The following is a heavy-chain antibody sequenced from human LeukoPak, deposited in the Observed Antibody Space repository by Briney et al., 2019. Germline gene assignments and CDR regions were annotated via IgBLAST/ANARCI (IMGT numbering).Heavy chain of an antibody. Sequence: KPSETLSLTCVVSGASISSSNWCSWVRQPPGKGLEWIGEIHHSGTTNYNPSLKSRLTISIDKSNNQFSLKLTSVTAADTAVYYCATRPDLVPLWGQGTLVIVSS. CDR3: ATRPDLVPL. J-gene: IGHJ4*02. D-gene: IGHD1-14*01. V-gene: IGHV4-4*02. CDR1: GASISSSNW. CDR2: IHHSGTT.